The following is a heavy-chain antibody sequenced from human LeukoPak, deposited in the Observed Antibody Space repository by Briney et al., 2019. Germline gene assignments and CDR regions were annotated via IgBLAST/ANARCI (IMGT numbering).Heavy chain of an antibody. V-gene: IGHV3-30*02. J-gene: IGHJ4*02. D-gene: IGHD6-19*01. CDR2: IRYDGSNK. Sequence: PGGSLRLSCAASGFTFSSYGMHWVRQAPGKGLEWVAFIRYDGSNKYYADSVKGRFTISRDNSKNTLYLQMNSLRAEDTAVYYCAKDLLLSVAGTDYFDYWGQGTLVTVSS. CDR3: AKDLLLSVAGTDYFDY. CDR1: GFTFSSYG.